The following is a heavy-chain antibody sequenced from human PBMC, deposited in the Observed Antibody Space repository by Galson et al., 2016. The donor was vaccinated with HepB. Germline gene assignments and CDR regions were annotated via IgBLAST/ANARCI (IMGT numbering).Heavy chain of an antibody. D-gene: IGHD4-11*01. CDR2: VYYSGST. Sequence: ATLSLTCSVSGGSISSGAYYWSWIRQHPGKGLEWIGYVYYSGSTNYNSSLKSRVTLSLDTSKNQFSLKLNSVTAADTAVYYCASAVTGSFDFWGQGTLVTVSS. V-gene: IGHV4-61*08. J-gene: IGHJ4*02. CDR3: ASAVTGSFDF. CDR1: GGSISSGAYY.